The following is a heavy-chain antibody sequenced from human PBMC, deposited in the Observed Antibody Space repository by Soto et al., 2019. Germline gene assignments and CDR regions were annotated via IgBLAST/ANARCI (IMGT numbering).Heavy chain of an antibody. CDR3: AKGWEYSSGLSYYFDY. V-gene: IGHV3-9*01. Sequence: EVQLVESGGGLVQPGRSLRLSCAASGFTFDDYAMHWVRQAPGRGLGGVSGISWNSGSIGYADSVMGRFTISRDNAKNSLYLQMNSLRAEDTALYYCAKGWEYSSGLSYYFDYWGQGTLVTVSS. CDR2: ISWNSGSI. D-gene: IGHD6-19*01. CDR1: GFTFDDYA. J-gene: IGHJ4*02.